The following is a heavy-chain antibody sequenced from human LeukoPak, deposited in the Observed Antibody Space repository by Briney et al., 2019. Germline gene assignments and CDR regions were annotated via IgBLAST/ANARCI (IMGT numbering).Heavy chain of an antibody. J-gene: IGHJ1*01. Sequence: GGSLRLSCTASGFTFSSYWMSWVRQAPGKGLEWVANIKHDGSKKYYGDSVKGRFTIARDNAKNSMYLQMNSLRAEDTAVYYCAREYSSGWYVGYFQHWGQGTLVTVSS. CDR2: IKHDGSKK. CDR3: AREYSSGWYVGYFQH. CDR1: GFTFSSYW. V-gene: IGHV3-7*03. D-gene: IGHD6-19*01.